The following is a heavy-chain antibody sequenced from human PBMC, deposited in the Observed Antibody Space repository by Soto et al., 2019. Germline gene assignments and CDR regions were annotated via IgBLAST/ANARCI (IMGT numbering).Heavy chain of an antibody. CDR2: IIPIFGTA. D-gene: IGHD4-4*01. V-gene: IGHV1-69*12. CDR3: AREGGADYSNGGILYGMDV. CDR1: GGTFSSYA. J-gene: IGHJ6*02. Sequence: QVQLVQSGAEVKKPGSSVKVSCKASGGTFSSYAISWVRQAPGQGLEWMGGIIPIFGTANYAQKFQGRVTITADESTSIAYMEVSSLRSEETAVYYCAREGGADYSNGGILYGMDVWGQGTTVTVSS.